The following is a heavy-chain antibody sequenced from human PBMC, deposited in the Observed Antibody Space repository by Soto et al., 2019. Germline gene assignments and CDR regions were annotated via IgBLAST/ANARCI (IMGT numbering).Heavy chain of an antibody. CDR3: AIGLYYYGMDV. CDR2: MNPNSGNT. Sequence: QVQLVQSGAEVKKPGASVKVSCKASGYTFTNYDMNWVRQATGQGLEWMGRMNPNSGNTGYAQKFQGRVTMTRDTSISTAYMELSSLRSEATAVYYCAIGLYYYGMDVWGQGTTVTVSS. J-gene: IGHJ6*02. CDR1: GYTFTNYD. V-gene: IGHV1-8*01.